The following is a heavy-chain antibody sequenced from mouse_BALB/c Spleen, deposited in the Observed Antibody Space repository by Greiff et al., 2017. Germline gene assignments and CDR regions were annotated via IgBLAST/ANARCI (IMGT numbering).Heavy chain of an antibody. V-gene: IGHV2-9*02. CDR2: IWAGGST. J-gene: IGHJ2*01. CDR1: GFSLTSYG. Sequence: QVQLKESGPGLVAPSQSLSITCTVSGFSLTSYGVHWVRQPPGKGLEWLGVIWAGGSTNYNSALMSRLSISKDNSKSQVFLKMNSLQTDDAAMYYSGRDRYDEVDYWGQGTTLTVSS. D-gene: IGHD2-14*01. CDR3: GRDRYDEVDY.